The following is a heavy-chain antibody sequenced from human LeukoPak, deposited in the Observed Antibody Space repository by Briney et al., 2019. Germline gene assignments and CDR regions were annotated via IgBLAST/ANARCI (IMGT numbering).Heavy chain of an antibody. V-gene: IGHV4-59*01. D-gene: IGHD2-15*01. J-gene: IGHJ6*03. CDR1: GRSISSYS. CDR2: IYSSGST. CDR3: ARSVEGYCSGGSCYSYYYYMDV. Sequence: SETLSLTCTVSGRSISSYSWSWIRQPPGNGLGWNGSIYSSGSTNNNPSLKSRVTISVYTDKNQFSLKLSSVTAADTAVYYCARSVEGYCSGGSCYSYYYYMDVWGKGTTVTVSS.